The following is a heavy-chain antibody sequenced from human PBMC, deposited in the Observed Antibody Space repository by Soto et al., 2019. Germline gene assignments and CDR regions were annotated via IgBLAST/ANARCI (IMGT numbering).Heavy chain of an antibody. V-gene: IGHV1-69*01. CDR2: IIPIFGTA. J-gene: IGHJ5*02. CDR1: GGTFSSYA. D-gene: IGHD2-21*02. CDR3: ATSPPTARSSGWFDP. Sequence: QVQLVQSGAEVKKPGSSPPPSCKASGGTFSSYAISWVRQAPGQGLEWMGGIIPIFGTANYAQKFQGRVTITADESTSTAYMELSSLRSEDTAVYYCATSPPTARSSGWFDPWGQGTLVTVSS.